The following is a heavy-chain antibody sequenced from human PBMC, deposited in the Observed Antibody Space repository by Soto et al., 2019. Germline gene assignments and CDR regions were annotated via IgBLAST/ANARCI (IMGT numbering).Heavy chain of an antibody. D-gene: IGHD2-15*01. CDR3: ARYRRKAIAAYTLDN. CDR1: GASISSNY. V-gene: IGHV4-59*01. Sequence: PTETLSLTCSVSGASISSNYWTWIRQPPGKGREWIGYVSNSGSTNYNPSLMSRATISEDTSKSQFSLKVNSMTAADMAVYYCARYRRKAIAAYTLDNWGQEIVLTLPS. J-gene: IGHJ4*02. CDR2: VSNSGST.